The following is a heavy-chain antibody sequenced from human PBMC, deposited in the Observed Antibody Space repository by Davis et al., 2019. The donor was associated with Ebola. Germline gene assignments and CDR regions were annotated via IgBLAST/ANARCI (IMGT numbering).Heavy chain of an antibody. J-gene: IGHJ4*02. D-gene: IGHD1-26*01. V-gene: IGHV4-39*01. CDR1: GGYISSSSHY. CDR3: ARPVGVYYHYFDY. Sequence: MPSETLSLTCTVSGGYISSSSHYWGWIRQPPGKGLEWIGNIYYSGSTYYNPSLKSRVAMSVDTSKNQFSPKLSSATAADTAVYYCARPVGVYYHYFDYWGQGTLVTVSS. CDR2: IYYSGST.